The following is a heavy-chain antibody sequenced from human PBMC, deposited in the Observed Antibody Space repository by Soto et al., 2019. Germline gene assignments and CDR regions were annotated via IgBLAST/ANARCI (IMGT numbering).Heavy chain of an antibody. V-gene: IGHV1-69*06. Sequence: SVKVSCKASGGTFSSYAISWVRQAPGQGLEWMGGIIPIFGTANYAQKFQGRATITADKSTSTAYMELSSLRSEDTAVYYCARDQDASDILTGYPMVYYGMDVWGQGTTVTVSS. CDR3: ARDQDASDILTGYPMVYYGMDV. CDR1: GGTFSSYA. CDR2: IIPIFGTA. D-gene: IGHD3-9*01. J-gene: IGHJ6*02.